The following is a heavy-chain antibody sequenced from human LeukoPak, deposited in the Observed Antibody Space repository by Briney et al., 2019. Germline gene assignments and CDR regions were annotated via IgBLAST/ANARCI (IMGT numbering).Heavy chain of an antibody. CDR1: GYTFTDYY. D-gene: IGHD1-1*01. J-gene: IGHJ3*02. V-gene: IGHV1-2*02. Sequence: ASVKVSCKASGYTFTDYYMHCLPQAPGQGLEGMGWISLSSGGTYYTQKFQDRVTMTRDTSLRTAYMELSRLRSDDTAVYYCAREGRYNWNADAFDIWGQGTLVTVSS. CDR3: AREGRYNWNADAFDI. CDR2: ISLSSGGT.